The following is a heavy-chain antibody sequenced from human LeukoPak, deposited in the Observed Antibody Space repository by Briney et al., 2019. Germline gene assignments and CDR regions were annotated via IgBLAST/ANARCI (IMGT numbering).Heavy chain of an antibody. CDR3: ARGGGSFSDVGPTFDP. V-gene: IGHV1-2*06. CDR1: GYTFTGYY. J-gene: IGHJ5*02. CDR2: INPNSGGT. Sequence: ASVKVSCKASGYTFTGYYMRWVRQAPGQGLEWMGRINPNSGGTNYAQKFQGRVTMTRDTSISTAYMELSRLRSDDTAVYYCARGGGSFSDVGPTFDPWGQGTLVTVSS. D-gene: IGHD3-16*01.